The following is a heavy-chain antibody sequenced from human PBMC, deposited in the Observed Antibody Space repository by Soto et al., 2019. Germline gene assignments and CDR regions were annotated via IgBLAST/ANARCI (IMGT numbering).Heavy chain of an antibody. Sequence: QVQLHESGPGLVKPSETLSLTCTVSGGSVNNNYWSWIRQAPGRGLEWIGYIFSSGRANYNPSLGSRVTISVNTSKNQLPLKLTFVTAADTAVYYCARGGDNSPWYYSLWGQGTLVPVSS. CDR3: ARGGDNSPWYYSL. CDR2: IFSSGRA. CDR1: GGSVNNNY. J-gene: IGHJ4*02. D-gene: IGHD3-10*01. V-gene: IGHV4-59*02.